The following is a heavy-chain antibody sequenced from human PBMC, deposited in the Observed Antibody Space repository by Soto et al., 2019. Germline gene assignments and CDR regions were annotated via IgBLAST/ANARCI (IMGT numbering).Heavy chain of an antibody. D-gene: IGHD3-10*01. V-gene: IGHV3-66*01. J-gene: IGHJ4*02. CDR2: IYSGGTT. Sequence: EVQLVESGGGLVQPGGSLRLSCAASGFTVSSNYMTWVRQAPGKGLEWVSNIYSGGTTSYADSVKGRFTISRGNSKNTLFLQMNSLRDDDTAVYYCASGASGNYRWGQGTLVTVSS. CDR3: ASGASGNYR. CDR1: GFTVSSNY.